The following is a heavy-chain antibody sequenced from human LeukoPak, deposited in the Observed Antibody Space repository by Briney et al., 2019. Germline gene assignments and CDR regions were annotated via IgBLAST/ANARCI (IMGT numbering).Heavy chain of an antibody. J-gene: IGHJ4*02. D-gene: IGHD2-15*01. Sequence: GGSLRLSCAASGFTFSDYYMSWIRQAPGKGLEWVSYISSSGSTIYYADSAKGRFTISRDNAKNSLYLQMNSLRAEDTAVYYCARDLGVGLSYDYADYWGQGTLVTVSS. CDR2: ISSSGSTI. V-gene: IGHV3-11*01. CDR3: ARDLGVGLSYDYADY. CDR1: GFTFSDYY.